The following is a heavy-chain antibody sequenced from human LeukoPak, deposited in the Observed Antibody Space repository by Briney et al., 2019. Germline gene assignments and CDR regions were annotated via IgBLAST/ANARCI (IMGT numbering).Heavy chain of an antibody. CDR2: ISGSGGST. Sequence: GGSLRLSCAASEFTFSSYAMSWVRQAPGKGLQWVSSISGSGGSTYYADSVKGRFTISRDNSKNTLYLQMNSLRTGDTALYYCARASVASGIFYLDSWGQGTLVTVSS. CDR3: ARASVASGIFYLDS. CDR1: EFTFSSYA. J-gene: IGHJ4*02. V-gene: IGHV3-23*01. D-gene: IGHD6-13*01.